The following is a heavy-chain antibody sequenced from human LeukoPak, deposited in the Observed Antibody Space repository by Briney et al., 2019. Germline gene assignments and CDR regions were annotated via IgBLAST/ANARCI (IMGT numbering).Heavy chain of an antibody. CDR1: GGSISSLY. V-gene: IGHV4-59*11. Sequence: SQTLSLTCTVSGGSISSLYWNWIRQPPRKELEWIGYIYYSGSTNYNPSLKSRVTISVDTSKNQFSLKLSSVTAADTAVYYCARSLPGGVIDYWGQGTLVTVSS. CDR3: ARSLPGGVIDY. CDR2: IYYSGST. J-gene: IGHJ4*02. D-gene: IGHD3-16*01.